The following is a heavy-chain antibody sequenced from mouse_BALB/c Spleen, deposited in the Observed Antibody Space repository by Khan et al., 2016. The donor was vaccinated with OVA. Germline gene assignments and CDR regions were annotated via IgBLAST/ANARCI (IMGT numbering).Heavy chain of an antibody. CDR1: GYSFTSYY. V-gene: IGHV1S135*01. D-gene: IGHD2-2*01. J-gene: IGHJ3*01. CDR2: IDPFSGGT. Sequence: VQLQQSGPELMKPGASVKISCKASGYSFTSYYIHWLMQSPGKSLEWIGYIDPFSGGTTYNQKFKGKATFTVDTSSSTAYIHLSNLTSEDSAVYYGTRNGYGAWFTYWGQGTLVTVSA. CDR3: TRNGYGAWFTY.